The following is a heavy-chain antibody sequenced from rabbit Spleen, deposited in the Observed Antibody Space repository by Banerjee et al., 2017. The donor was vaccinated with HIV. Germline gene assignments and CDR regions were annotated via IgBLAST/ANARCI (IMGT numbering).Heavy chain of an antibody. CDR3: ARDAAGREDFNL. CDR2: IDAGSSGFS. V-gene: IGHV1S40*01. D-gene: IGHD4-2*01. CDR1: GVSFSSTSY. Sequence: QSLEESGGDLVKPGASLTLTCTASGVSFSSTSYMCWVRQAPGKGLEWIACIDAGSSGFSYFAAWAKGRFTCSKASSTTVTLQMTSLTAADTATYFCARDAAGREDFNLWGPGTLVTV. J-gene: IGHJ4*01.